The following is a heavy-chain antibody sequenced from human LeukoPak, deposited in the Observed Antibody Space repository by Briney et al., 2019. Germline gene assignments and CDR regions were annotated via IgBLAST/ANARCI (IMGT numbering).Heavy chain of an antibody. V-gene: IGHV4-34*01. J-gene: IGHJ6*02. D-gene: IGHD2-2*02. CDR1: GGSFSVYY. CDR2: INHSGST. Sequence: SETLSLTCAVYGGSFSVYYWSWIRQPPGKGLEWIGEINHSGSTNYNPSLKSRVTISVDTSTNPCSLTLSSVTAADTAVYYCASLTIGYCSSTSCYKGKFYYYYGMDVWGQGTTVTVSS. CDR3: ASLTIGYCSSTSCYKGKFYYYYGMDV.